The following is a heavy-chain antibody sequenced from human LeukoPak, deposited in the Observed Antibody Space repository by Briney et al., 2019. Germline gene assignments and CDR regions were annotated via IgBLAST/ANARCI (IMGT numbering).Heavy chain of an antibody. Sequence: GASVKVSCKASGFTFTSSAVQWVRQVRGQRLEWIGWIVVGSGNTNYAQKFQGRVTITADESTSTAYMELSSLRSEDTAVYYCAREGDLRTYDYWGQGTLVTVSS. D-gene: IGHD1-26*01. CDR3: AREGDLRTYDY. CDR1: GFTFTSSA. CDR2: IVVGSGNT. J-gene: IGHJ4*02. V-gene: IGHV1-58*01.